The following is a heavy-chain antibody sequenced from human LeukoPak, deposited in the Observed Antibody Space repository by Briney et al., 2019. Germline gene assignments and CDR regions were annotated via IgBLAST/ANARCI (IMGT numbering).Heavy chain of an antibody. V-gene: IGHV4-39*01. D-gene: IGHD2-15*01. CDR1: GGSISSSSYY. Sequence: SETLSLTCTVPGGSISSSSYYWGWIRQSPGKGLEWIGSIYYSGSTYYNPSLKSRVTISVDTSKNQFSLKVSSVTAADTAVYYCARGVVYWGQGTLVTVSS. CDR3: ARGVVY. CDR2: IYYSGST. J-gene: IGHJ4*02.